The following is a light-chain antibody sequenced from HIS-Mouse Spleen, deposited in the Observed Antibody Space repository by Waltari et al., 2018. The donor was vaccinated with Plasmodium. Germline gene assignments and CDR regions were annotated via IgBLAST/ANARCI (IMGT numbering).Light chain of an antibody. V-gene: IGKV3-11*01. CDR2: DAS. CDR1: QSVSSY. J-gene: IGKJ4*01. CDR3: QQRSNWPRVLT. Sequence: EIVLTQSPATLSLSPGERATLSCRASQSVSSYLAWYQQKPGQAPRLRIYDASNRATGIPARFRGSGSWTDFTLTISSLEPEDFAGYYCQQRSNWPRVLTFGGGTKVEIK.